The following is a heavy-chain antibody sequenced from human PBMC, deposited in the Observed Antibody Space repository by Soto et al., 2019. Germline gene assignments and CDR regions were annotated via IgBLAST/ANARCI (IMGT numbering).Heavy chain of an antibody. V-gene: IGHV3-30-3*01. D-gene: IGHD4-17*01. Sequence: VQLVESGGGLVQPGRSLRLSCVASGFTFSTYALHWVRQAPGKGLEWVALISSDGSITFYADSVRGRFTISRDNSKNTLYLQMNSLRPEDTAVYYCARAYGAYPHPRVVDCWDQGTLVTVSS. CDR1: GFTFSTYA. CDR2: ISSDGSIT. J-gene: IGHJ4*02. CDR3: ARAYGAYPHPRVVDC.